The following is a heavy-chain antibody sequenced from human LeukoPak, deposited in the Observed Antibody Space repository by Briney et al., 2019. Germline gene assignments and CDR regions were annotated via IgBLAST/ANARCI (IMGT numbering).Heavy chain of an antibody. CDR3: VNALYSSGWFDD. CDR2: IYPGDSDT. J-gene: IGHJ5*02. CDR1: GYSFASYW. D-gene: IGHD6-19*01. Sequence: GESLKISCKGSGYSFASYWIAWVLQMPRKGLERMGIIYPGDSDTRYSPSFQGQVTISADESISTAYLQWSSLKASDTAMYYCVNALYSSGWFDDWGQGTLVTVSS. V-gene: IGHV5-51*01.